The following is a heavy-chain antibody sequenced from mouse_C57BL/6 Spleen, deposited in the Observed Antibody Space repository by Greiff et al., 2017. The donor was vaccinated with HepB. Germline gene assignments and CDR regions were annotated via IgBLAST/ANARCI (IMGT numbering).Heavy chain of an antibody. J-gene: IGHJ3*01. CDR2: INPSNGGT. D-gene: IGHD3-2*02. Sequence: QVQLKQPGTELVKPGASVKLSCKASGYTFTSYWMHWVKQRPGQGLEWIGNINPSNGGTNYNEKFKSKATLTVDKSSSTAYMQLSGLTSEDSAVYYCARSPDSSGYTWFAYWGQGTLVTVSA. V-gene: IGHV1-53*01. CDR3: ARSPDSSGYTWFAY. CDR1: GYTFTSYW.